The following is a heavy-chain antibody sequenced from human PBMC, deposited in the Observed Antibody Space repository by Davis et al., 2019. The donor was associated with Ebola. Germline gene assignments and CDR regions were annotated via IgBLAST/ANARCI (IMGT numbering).Heavy chain of an antibody. CDR2: INHSGST. CDR1: GGSFSGYY. Sequence: MPSETLSLTCAVYGGSFSGYYWTWIRQPPGKGLEWIGEINHSGSTNYNPSLKSRLIISVDTSKNQFSLQLNSVTAADTAVYYCARGGEWELSYYFDYWGQGTLVTVSS. V-gene: IGHV4-34*01. D-gene: IGHD1-26*01. J-gene: IGHJ4*02. CDR3: ARGGEWELSYYFDY.